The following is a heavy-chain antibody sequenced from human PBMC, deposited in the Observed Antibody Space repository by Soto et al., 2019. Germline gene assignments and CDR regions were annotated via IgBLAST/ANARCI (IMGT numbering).Heavy chain of an antibody. CDR2: IIPIFGTA. V-gene: IGHV1-69*13. D-gene: IGHD1-26*01. CDR1: GGTFSSYA. J-gene: IGHJ6*02. CDR3: ARVPPSGSYYYYYGMDV. Sequence: SVKVSCKASGGTFSSYAISWVRQAPGQGLEWMGGIIPIFGTANYAQKFQGRVTITADESTSTAYMELSSLRSEDTAVYYCARVPPSGSYYYYYGMDVWGQGTKVTVSS.